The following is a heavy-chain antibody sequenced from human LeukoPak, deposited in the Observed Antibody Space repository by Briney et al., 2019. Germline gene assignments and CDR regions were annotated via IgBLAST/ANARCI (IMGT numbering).Heavy chain of an antibody. CDR1: GFTFSSYA. D-gene: IGHD3-3*01. V-gene: IGHV3-23*01. J-gene: IGHJ3*02. CDR3: AKDLTVAPIFGVVNDAFDI. CDR2: ISGSGGST. Sequence: PGGSLRLSCAASGFTFSSYAMSWVRQAPGKGLEWVSAISGSGGSTYYADSVKGRFTISRDNSKNTLYLQMNSLRAEDTAVYYCAKDLTVAPIFGVVNDAFDIWGQGTMVTVSS.